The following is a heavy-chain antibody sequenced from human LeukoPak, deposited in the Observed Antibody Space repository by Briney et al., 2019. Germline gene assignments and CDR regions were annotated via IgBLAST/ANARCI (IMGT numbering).Heavy chain of an antibody. CDR3: ARDHYSSGSY. V-gene: IGHV3-30*04. CDR2: ISYDGSNK. J-gene: IGHJ4*02. CDR1: GFTFSSYA. D-gene: IGHD6-19*01. Sequence: GGSLRLSCAASGFTFSSYATHWVRQAPGKGLEWVAVISYDGSNKYYADSVKGRFTISRDNSKNTLYLQMNSLRAEDTAVYYCARDHYSSGSYWGQGTLVTVSS.